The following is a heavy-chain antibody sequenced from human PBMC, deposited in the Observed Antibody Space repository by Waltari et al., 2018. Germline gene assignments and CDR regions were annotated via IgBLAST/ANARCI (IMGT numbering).Heavy chain of an antibody. CDR2: TKEDGKEI. Sequence: EVQLVESGGNLVQPGGSLRLSCAASGFTFSNFWMTWVRQAPGKGMEGVANTKEDGKEIYYLDSGKGRFTISRDNAKNSLFLQMNSLRAEDTAIYYCARGWAHLDSWGQGTLVTVSS. V-gene: IGHV3-7*01. D-gene: IGHD1-26*01. CDR1: GFTFSNFW. CDR3: ARGWAHLDS. J-gene: IGHJ4*02.